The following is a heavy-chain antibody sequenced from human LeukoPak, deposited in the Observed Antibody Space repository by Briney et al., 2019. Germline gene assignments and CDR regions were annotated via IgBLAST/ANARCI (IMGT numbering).Heavy chain of an antibody. D-gene: IGHD7-27*01. CDR3: AREDDSWGPNNLDL. CDR2: IDTSSSTM. V-gene: IGHV3-48*02. J-gene: IGHJ3*01. CDR1: AFTFSDYS. Sequence: GGSLRLSCAASAFTFSDYSMNWVRQAPGKGLEWISYIDTSSSTMYYADSVMGRFTISGDNAKESLYLQMNSLRDEDTAVYYCAREDDSWGPNNLDLWGQGTMVTVSS.